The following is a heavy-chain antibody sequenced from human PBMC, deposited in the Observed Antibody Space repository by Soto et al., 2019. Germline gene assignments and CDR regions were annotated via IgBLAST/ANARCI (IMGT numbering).Heavy chain of an antibody. CDR1: GFTFSSYW. CDR2: IKQDGSEK. Sequence: GGSLRLSCAASGFTFSSYWMSWVRQAPGKGLEWVANIKQDGSEKYYVDSVKGRFTISRGNAKNSLYLQMNSLRAEDTAVYYCARWFGELGLYYYYYMDVWGKGTTVTVSS. V-gene: IGHV3-7*01. D-gene: IGHD3-10*01. CDR3: ARWFGELGLYYYYYMDV. J-gene: IGHJ6*03.